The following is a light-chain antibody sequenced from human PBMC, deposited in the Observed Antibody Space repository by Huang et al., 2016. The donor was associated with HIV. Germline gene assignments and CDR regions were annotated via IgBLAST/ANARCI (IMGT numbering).Light chain of an antibody. CDR1: QSIKKY. V-gene: IGKV1-39*01. CDR3: QQSYSTLLFT. Sequence: DIQMTQSPSSLSASVGVRVTITCRARQSIKKYLNWYQQKPGKAPKHLISGASSWQSGGTSRFSGSRSGTDFTLTISSLQPEDFAAYYCQQSYSTLLFTFGPGTKVDI. J-gene: IGKJ3*01. CDR2: GAS.